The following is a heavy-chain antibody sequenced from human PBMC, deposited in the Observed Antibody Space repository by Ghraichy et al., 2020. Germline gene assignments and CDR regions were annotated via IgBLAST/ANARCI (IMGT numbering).Heavy chain of an antibody. CDR1: GGSFSGYY. D-gene: IGHD3-10*01. V-gene: IGHV4-34*01. Sequence: SQTLSLTCAVYGGSFSGYYWSWIRQPPGKGLEWIGEINHSGSTNYNPSLKSRVTISVDTSKNQFSLKLSSVTAADTAVYYCARGGDYYGSAIDYWGQGTLVTVSS. J-gene: IGHJ4*02. CDR3: ARGGDYYGSAIDY. CDR2: INHSGST.